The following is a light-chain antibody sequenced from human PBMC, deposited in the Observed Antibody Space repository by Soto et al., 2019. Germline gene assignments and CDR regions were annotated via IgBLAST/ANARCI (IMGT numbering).Light chain of an antibody. J-gene: IGLJ1*01. CDR1: SSDVGGYNL. V-gene: IGLV2-23*01. Sequence: SALTQPASVSGSPGQSITVSCAGTSSDVGGYNLVSWYQQHPGKAPKLIIYEGTERPSGISPRFSGSKSGNTASLTISGLQAEDEADYYCSSYTSSSIYAFGSGTKVTVL. CDR3: SSYTSSSIYA. CDR2: EGT.